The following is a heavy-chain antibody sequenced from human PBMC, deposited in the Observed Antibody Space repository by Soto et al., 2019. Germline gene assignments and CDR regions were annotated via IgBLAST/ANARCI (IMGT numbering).Heavy chain of an antibody. CDR2: INHSGST. J-gene: IGHJ4*02. V-gene: IGHV4-34*01. Sequence: SETLSLTCAVYGGSFSGYYWSWIRQPPGKGLEWIGEINHSGSTNYNPSLKSRVTISVDTSKNQFSLKLSSVTAADTAVYYCARESGGSSWYYFDYWGQGTLVTVSS. CDR1: GGSFSGYY. D-gene: IGHD6-13*01. CDR3: ARESGGSSWYYFDY.